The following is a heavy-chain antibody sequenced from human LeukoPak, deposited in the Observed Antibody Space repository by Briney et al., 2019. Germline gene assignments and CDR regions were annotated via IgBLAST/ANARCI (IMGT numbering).Heavy chain of an antibody. Sequence: PSETLSLTCTVSGNSLSSGGYYWSWIRQHPGNGLEWIGNIYYSGSTYYNPSLKSRVTILADTSKNQFSLKLSSVTAADTAVYYCARDRRITMVRGVITKGHWFDPWGQGTLVTVSS. CDR2: IYYSGST. CDR3: ARDRRITMVRGVITKGHWFDP. CDR1: GNSLSSGGYY. V-gene: IGHV4-31*03. J-gene: IGHJ5*02. D-gene: IGHD3-10*01.